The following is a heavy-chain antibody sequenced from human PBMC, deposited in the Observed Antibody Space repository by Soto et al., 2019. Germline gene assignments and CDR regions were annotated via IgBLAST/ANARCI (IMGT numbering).Heavy chain of an antibody. CDR2: ISYGGSNK. CDR1: GFTFSSYA. V-gene: IGHV3-30-3*01. Sequence: QVQLVESGGGVVQPGRSLRLSCAASGFTFSSYAMHWVRQAPGKGLEWVAVISYGGSNKYYADSVKGRFTISRDNSKNTLYLQMNGLRAEDTAEYYCARDRADYYYGSGPFDPWGQGTLVTVSS. CDR3: ARDRADYYYGSGPFDP. J-gene: IGHJ5*02. D-gene: IGHD3-10*01.